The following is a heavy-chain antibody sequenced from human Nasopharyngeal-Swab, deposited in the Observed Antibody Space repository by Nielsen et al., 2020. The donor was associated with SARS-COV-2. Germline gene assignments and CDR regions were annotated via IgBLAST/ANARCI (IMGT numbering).Heavy chain of an antibody. D-gene: IGHD1-26*01. Sequence: GESLKISCAASGFTFSDYYMSWIRQAPGKGLEWVSYISSSGSTIYYADSVKGRFTISRDNAKNSLYLQMNSLRAEDTAVYYCARVGSYGTNDAFDIWGQGTMVTVSS. V-gene: IGHV3-11*04. CDR2: ISSSGSTI. CDR1: GFTFSDYY. J-gene: IGHJ3*02. CDR3: ARVGSYGTNDAFDI.